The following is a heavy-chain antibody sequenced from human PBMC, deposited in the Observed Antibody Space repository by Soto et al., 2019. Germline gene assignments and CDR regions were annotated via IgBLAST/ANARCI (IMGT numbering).Heavy chain of an antibody. Sequence: GGSLRLSCAASGFTFSSYAMSWVRQAPGKGLEWVSAISGSGGSTYYAASVKGRFTISRDNSKNTLYLQMNSLRAEDTAVYYCAKNRRFQWPRLGDLDYWGEGTLVTVSS. CDR2: ISGSGGST. CDR3: AKNRRFQWPRLGDLDY. CDR1: GFTFSSYA. V-gene: IGHV3-23*01. J-gene: IGHJ4*02. D-gene: IGHD6-19*01.